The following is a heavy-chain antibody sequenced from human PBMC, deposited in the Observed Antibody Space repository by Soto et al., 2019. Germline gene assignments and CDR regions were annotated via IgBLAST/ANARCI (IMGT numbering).Heavy chain of an antibody. V-gene: IGHV1-18*01. D-gene: IGHD3-3*01. CDR2: ISAYNGNT. Sequence: GASVKVSCKSSGYTFTSYGISWVRQAPGQGLEWMGWISAYNGNTNYAQKLQGRVTMTTDTSTSTAYMELRSLRSDDTAVYYCARAWVPYYDFWSGYTKDTYYHYYGMDVWGQGTTVTVSS. J-gene: IGHJ6*02. CDR1: GYTFTSYG. CDR3: ARAWVPYYDFWSGYTKDTYYHYYGMDV.